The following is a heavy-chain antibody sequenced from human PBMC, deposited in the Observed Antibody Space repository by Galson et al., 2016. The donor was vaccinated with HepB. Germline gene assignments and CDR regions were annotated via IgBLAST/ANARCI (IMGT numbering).Heavy chain of an antibody. CDR2: INPSDSYT. CDR3: ARHMSRSFDY. D-gene: IGHD2-21*01. CDR1: GYSFTGHW. Sequence: SGAEVNKSGESLRISCKGSGYSFTGHWISWVRQMPGTGLEWMGTINPSDSYTNYSPSFQGHVTISTDKSISTAYLQWSSLKASDTAMYYCARHMSRSFDYWGQGTLVTVSS. V-gene: IGHV5-10-1*01. J-gene: IGHJ4*02.